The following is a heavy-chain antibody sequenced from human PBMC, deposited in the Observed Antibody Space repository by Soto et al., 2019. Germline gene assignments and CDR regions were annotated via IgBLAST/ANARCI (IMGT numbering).Heavy chain of an antibody. CDR2: IYPGDSDT. CDR3: ARPRSSSRNYYGMDV. D-gene: IGHD6-13*01. CDR1: GYSFTSYW. V-gene: IGHV5-51*01. J-gene: IGHJ6*02. Sequence: PGESLKISCKGSGYSFTSYWIGWVRQMPGKGLEWMGIIYPGDSDTRYSPSFQGQVTISADKSISTAYLQWSSLKASDTAMYYCARPRSSSRNYYGMDVWGQGTTVIVSS.